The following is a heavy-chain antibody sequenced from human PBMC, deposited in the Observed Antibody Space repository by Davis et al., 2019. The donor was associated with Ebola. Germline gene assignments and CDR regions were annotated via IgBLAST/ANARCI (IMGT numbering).Heavy chain of an antibody. CDR1: AFTFISYA. CDR2: ISGSGGST. CDR3: AGGKDSSGWYGDDAFDF. V-gene: IGHV3-23*01. Sequence: GGSLRLSCAASAFTFISYAMSWVRQAPGKGLEWVSAISGSGGSTYYADSVKGRFTISRDNAKNSLYLQMNSLRAEDTAVYYCAGGKDSSGWYGDDAFDFWGQGTMVTVSS. J-gene: IGHJ3*01. D-gene: IGHD6-19*01.